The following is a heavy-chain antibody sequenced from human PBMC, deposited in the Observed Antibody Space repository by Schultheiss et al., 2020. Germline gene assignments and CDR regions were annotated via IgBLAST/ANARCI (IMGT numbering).Heavy chain of an antibody. D-gene: IGHD6-13*01. CDR3: ARDRAGIVDT. CDR1: GGSISSGSYY. Sequence: SETLSLTCTVSGGSISSGSYYWSWIRQPAGKGLEWIGRIYTSGSTYYNPSLKSRVTISVDTSKNQFSLKLSSVTAADTAVYYCARDRAGIVDTWGQGTLVTVSS. J-gene: IGHJ5*02. CDR2: IYTSGST. V-gene: IGHV4-61*02.